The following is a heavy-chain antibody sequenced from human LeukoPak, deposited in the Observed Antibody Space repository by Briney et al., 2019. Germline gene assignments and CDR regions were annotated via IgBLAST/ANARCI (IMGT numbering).Heavy chain of an antibody. D-gene: IGHD3-9*01. J-gene: IGHJ6*02. CDR1: GFTFSSYS. CDR3: AGDLADYDILNRYYYGMDV. V-gene: IGHV3-21*01. CDR2: ISSSSSYI. Sequence: GGSLRLSCAASGFTFSSYSMNWVRQAPGKGLEWVSSISSSSSYIYYADSVKGRFTISRDNAKNSLYLQMNSLRAEDTAVYYCAGDLADYDILNRYYYGMDVWGQGTTVTVSS.